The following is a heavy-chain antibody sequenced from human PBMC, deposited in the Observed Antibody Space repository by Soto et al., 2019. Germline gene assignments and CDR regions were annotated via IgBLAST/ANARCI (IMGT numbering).Heavy chain of an antibody. CDR1: GGTFSSYA. CDR3: ACKEGTIFLWMDV. CDR2: IIPIFGTA. V-gene: IGHV1-69*13. J-gene: IGHJ6*02. D-gene: IGHD3-9*01. Sequence: SVKVSCKASGGTFSSYAISWVRQAPGQGLEWMGGIIPIFGTANYAQKFQGRVTITADESTSTAYMELSSLRSEDTAVYYCACKEGTIFLWMDVWDQATTVTVSS.